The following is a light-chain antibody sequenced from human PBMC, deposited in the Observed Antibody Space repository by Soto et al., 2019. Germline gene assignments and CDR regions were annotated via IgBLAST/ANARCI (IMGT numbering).Light chain of an antibody. V-gene: IGKV3-20*01. Sequence: EIVLTQSPVTLSLSPGERVTLSCRASQSISNNHLAWYQQKPGQAPRLLIHGTSNRATGIPDRFSGSGSGTDFTLTSSRLEPEDFAVYYCEYYGSSITFGGGTKVDIK. CDR2: GTS. J-gene: IGKJ4*01. CDR3: EYYGSSIT. CDR1: QSISNNH.